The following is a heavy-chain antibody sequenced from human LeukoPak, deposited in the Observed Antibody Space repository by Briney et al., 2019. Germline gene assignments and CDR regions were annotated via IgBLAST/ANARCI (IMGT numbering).Heavy chain of an antibody. CDR2: IIPILGIA. V-gene: IGHV1-69*04. J-gene: IGHJ3*02. Sequence: GASVKVSCKASGYTFSSYAISWVRQAPGQGLEWMGRIIPILGIANYAQKFQGRVTITADKSTSTAYMELSSLRSGDTAVYYCAKEAAYGRDAFDIWGQGTMVTVSS. CDR3: AKEAAYGRDAFDI. CDR1: GYTFSSYA. D-gene: IGHD4-17*01.